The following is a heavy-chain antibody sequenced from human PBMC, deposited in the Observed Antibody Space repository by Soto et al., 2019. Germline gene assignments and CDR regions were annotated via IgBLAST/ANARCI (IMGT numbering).Heavy chain of an antibody. Sequence: ASVKVSCKASGYTFTSYGISWVRQAPGQGLEWMGWISAYNGNTNYAQKLQGRVTITTDTSTSTAYMELRSLRSEDTAVYYCASLVRPFDYWGQGTLVTVS. V-gene: IGHV1-18*01. J-gene: IGHJ4*02. CDR3: ASLVRPFDY. D-gene: IGHD6-6*01. CDR1: GYTFTSYG. CDR2: ISAYNGNT.